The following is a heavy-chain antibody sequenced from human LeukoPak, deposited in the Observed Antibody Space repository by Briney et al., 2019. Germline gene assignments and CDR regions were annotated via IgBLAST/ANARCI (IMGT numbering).Heavy chain of an antibody. D-gene: IGHD2-15*01. Sequence: KASETLSLTCAVYGGSFSGYYWSWIRQPPGKGLEWIGEINHSGSTNYNPSLKSRVTISVDTSKNQFSLKLSSVTAADTAVYYCVESYSSNAFDIWGQGTMVTVSS. V-gene: IGHV4-34*01. CDR2: INHSGST. CDR1: GGSFSGYY. CDR3: VESYSSNAFDI. J-gene: IGHJ3*02.